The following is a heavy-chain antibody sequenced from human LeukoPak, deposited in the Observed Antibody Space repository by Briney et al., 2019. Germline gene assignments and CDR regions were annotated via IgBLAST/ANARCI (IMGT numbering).Heavy chain of an antibody. J-gene: IGHJ4*02. CDR1: GFTFNNAW. D-gene: IGHD3-10*01. Sequence: KPGGSLRLTCTASGFTFNNAWMSWVRQAPGKGLEWVGRIKSKADGGTTDYAAPVKGRFTISRDDSKNTQYLQMNSLKTEDTAVYYCSTAGYYGSETDFWGQGTLVTVSS. CDR3: STAGYYGSETDF. V-gene: IGHV3-15*01. CDR2: IKSKADGGTT.